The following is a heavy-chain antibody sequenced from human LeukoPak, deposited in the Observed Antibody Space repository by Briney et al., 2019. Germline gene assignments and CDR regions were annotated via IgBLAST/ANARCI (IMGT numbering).Heavy chain of an antibody. J-gene: IGHJ5*02. Sequence: SETLSLTCTVSGGSISSYYWSWIRQPPGKGLEGIGYIYYSGSTNYNPSLKSRVTISVDTSKNQFSLKLSSVTAADTAVYYCASSSRGGGWFDPWGQGTLVTVSS. CDR3: ASSSRGGGWFDP. V-gene: IGHV4-59*01. D-gene: IGHD6-6*01. CDR1: GGSISSYY. CDR2: IYYSGST.